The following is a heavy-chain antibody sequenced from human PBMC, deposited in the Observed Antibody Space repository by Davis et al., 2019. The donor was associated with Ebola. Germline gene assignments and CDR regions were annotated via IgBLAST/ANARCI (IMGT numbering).Heavy chain of an antibody. CDR2: ISPTGDNT. V-gene: IGHV1-46*01. D-gene: IGHD6-13*01. Sequence: ASVKVSCKASGYTFTSHYMHWVRQAPGQGLEWMGLISPTGDNTWSAQRFQGRITMTRDTSTRTDYMEMSSLRTEDTAVYYCARDSSGTADGIPYWYFDLWGRGTLVTVSS. CDR3: ARDSSGTADGIPYWYFDL. CDR1: GYTFTSHY. J-gene: IGHJ2*01.